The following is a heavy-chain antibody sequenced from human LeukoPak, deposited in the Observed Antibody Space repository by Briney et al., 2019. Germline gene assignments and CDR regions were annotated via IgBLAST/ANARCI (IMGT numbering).Heavy chain of an antibody. CDR2: INHTRGT. Sequence: INHTRGTNYNPSLKSRVTLSVDTSKNQFSLKLSSVTAADTAVYYCARSGDLRLGELSLDYWGQGTLVTVSS. J-gene: IGHJ4*02. CDR3: ARSGDLRLGELSLDY. D-gene: IGHD3-16*02. V-gene: IGHV4-34*09.